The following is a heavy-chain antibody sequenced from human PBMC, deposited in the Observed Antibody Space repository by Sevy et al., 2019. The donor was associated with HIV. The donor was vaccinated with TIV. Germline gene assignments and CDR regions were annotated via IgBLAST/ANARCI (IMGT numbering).Heavy chain of an antibody. Sequence: SETLSLTCTVSGGSITSLYWNWIRQPPGKGLEWIANIYYNGDINYNPSLKSRVTLSLDTSTNKFSLSLSSVTAADTAMYYCAGENAWGRGYSWGQGTLVTVSS. D-gene: IGHD1-26*01. CDR3: AGENAWGRGYS. CDR1: GGSITSLY. J-gene: IGHJ4*02. V-gene: IGHV4-59*08. CDR2: IYYNGDI.